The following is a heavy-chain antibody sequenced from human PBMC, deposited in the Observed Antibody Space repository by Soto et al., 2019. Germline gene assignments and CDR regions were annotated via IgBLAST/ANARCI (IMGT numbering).Heavy chain of an antibody. D-gene: IGHD2-2*01. CDR3: ARGLFTWSDSTTCYAY. CDR2: INPDGGST. V-gene: IGHV3-64*01. J-gene: IGHJ4*02. Sequence: GGSLILSCAASGFTFSNYYMHWVRQAPGRGLEYVSTINPDGGSTYYANSLKGRFTISRDNSKNTLYLQMGSLRGEDMAVYYCARGLFTWSDSTTCYAYWGQGTLVTVS. CDR1: GFTFSNYY.